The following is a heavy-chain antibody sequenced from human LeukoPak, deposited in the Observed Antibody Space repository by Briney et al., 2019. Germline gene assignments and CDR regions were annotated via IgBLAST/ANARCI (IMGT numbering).Heavy chain of an antibody. CDR2: ISAYNGNT. V-gene: IGHV1-18*01. CDR1: GYTFTSYG. CDR3: ARDPIYDSSGFEYYYGMDV. Sequence: ASVKVSCKASGYTFTSYGISWVRQTPGQGLEWMGWISAYNGNTNYAQKLQGIVTMTTDTSTSTAYMELRSLRSDDTAVYYCARDPIYDSSGFEYYYGMDVWGQGTTVTVSS. J-gene: IGHJ6*02. D-gene: IGHD3-22*01.